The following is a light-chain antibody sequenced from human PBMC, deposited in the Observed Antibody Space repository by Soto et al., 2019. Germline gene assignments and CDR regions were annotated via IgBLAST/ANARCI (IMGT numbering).Light chain of an antibody. CDR2: GAS. V-gene: IGKV3-15*01. Sequence: EIVMTQSPATLSVSPGERATLSCRASQSVSSNLAWYQQKPGQAPRLLIYGASTRATGIPARFSGSRSGTEFTLTISSLQSEDFAVYYGQQYINWRGTFGQGTKVEIK. J-gene: IGKJ1*01. CDR3: QQYINWRGT. CDR1: QSVSSN.